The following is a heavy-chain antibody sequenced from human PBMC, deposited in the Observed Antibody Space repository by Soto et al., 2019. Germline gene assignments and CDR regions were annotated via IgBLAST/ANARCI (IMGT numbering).Heavy chain of an antibody. V-gene: IGHV4-39*01. CDR2: IYYSGST. CDR3: ARQVAYLAV. Sequence: SETLSLTCTVSGGSISSSSYYWGWIRQPPGKGLEWIGSIYYSGSTYYNPSLKSRVTISVDTSKNQFSLKLSSVTAADTAVYYCARQVAYLAVWGKGTMVTVSS. J-gene: IGHJ6*03. CDR1: GGSISSSSYY.